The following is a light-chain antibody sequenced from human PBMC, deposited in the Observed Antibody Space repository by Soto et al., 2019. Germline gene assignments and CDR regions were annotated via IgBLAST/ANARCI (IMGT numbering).Light chain of an antibody. CDR3: QQFGSSPGFT. V-gene: IGKV3-20*01. J-gene: IGKJ3*01. CDR1: QSINNRY. CDR2: AAS. Sequence: EIVLTQSPGTLSLSPGERATLSCRASQSINNRYLAWYQQKPGQAPRLLIYAASSRATGIPDWFSGSGSGTDFTLTIIRLEPEEFAVYYCQQFGSSPGFTFGPGTKVDIK.